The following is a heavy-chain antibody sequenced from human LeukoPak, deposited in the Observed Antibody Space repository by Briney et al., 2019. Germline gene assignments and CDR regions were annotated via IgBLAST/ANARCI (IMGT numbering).Heavy chain of an antibody. CDR3: ARDLNNYDSRPLDY. V-gene: IGHV3-21*01. CDR2: ISTSSTYT. D-gene: IGHD3-22*01. Sequence: GGSLRLFCTVCGFTLSRYGMNWVRQAPGKGLEGGSYISTSSTYTYYADSVKGRFTISRDNAKNSLHLQMNRLRAEDTAVYYCARDLNNYDSRPLDYWGQGTLVTVSS. CDR1: GFTLSRYG. J-gene: IGHJ4*02.